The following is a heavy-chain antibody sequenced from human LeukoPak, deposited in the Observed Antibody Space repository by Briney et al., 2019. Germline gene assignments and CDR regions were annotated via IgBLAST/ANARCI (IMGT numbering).Heavy chain of an antibody. CDR1: GFTFGTYW. V-gene: IGHV3-74*01. CDR3: AKDTLGYCSSTSCHKRYYYYYMDV. Sequence: GGSLRLSCGASGFTFGTYWMHWVRQAPGKGLVWVSGINSDGGTTTYADSVKGRFTISRDNAKNTLYLQMNGLRAEDTAVYYCAKDTLGYCSSTSCHKRYYYYYMDVWGKGATVTVSS. D-gene: IGHD2-2*01. CDR2: INSDGGTT. J-gene: IGHJ6*03.